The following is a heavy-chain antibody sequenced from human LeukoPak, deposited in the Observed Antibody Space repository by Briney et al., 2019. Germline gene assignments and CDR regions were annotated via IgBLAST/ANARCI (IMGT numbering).Heavy chain of an antibody. CDR3: ARDRDTAGAFDI. CDR2: ISSSGSTI. V-gene: IGHV3-48*03. CDR1: GFTFSSYE. J-gene: IGHJ3*02. D-gene: IGHD5-18*01. Sequence: GGSLRLSCAASGFTFSSYEMNWVRQAPGKGLEWVSYISSSGSTIYYADSMKGRFTISRDNAKNSLYLQMNSLRAEDTAVYYCARDRDTAGAFDIWGQGTMVTVSS.